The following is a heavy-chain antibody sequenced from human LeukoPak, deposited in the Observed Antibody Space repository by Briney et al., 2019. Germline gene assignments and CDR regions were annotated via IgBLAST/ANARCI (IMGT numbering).Heavy chain of an antibody. V-gene: IGHV3-21*01. CDR3: MRDYMGWFDP. CDR1: GFTFSSYS. Sequence: GGSLRLSCAASGFTFSSYSMNWVRQAPGKGLEWVLSISSSSSYIYYADSVKGRFTISRDTASNAMHLEMNNLRIEDTAVYYCMRDYMGWFDPWGQGTLVTVSS. CDR2: ISSSSSYI. D-gene: IGHD3-10*01. J-gene: IGHJ5*02.